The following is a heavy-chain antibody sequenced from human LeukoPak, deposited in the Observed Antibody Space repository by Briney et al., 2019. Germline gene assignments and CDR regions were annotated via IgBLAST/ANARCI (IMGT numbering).Heavy chain of an antibody. Sequence: SVTVSCTASGGTFTSYAISWVRQAPGQGLEWMGGIIPIFGTANYAQKFQGRVTITTDESTSTAFMELSSLRSEDTAVYYCASERMLWFGESNRSFDYWGQGTLVTVSS. V-gene: IGHV1-69*05. CDR3: ASERMLWFGESNRSFDY. CDR2: IIPIFGTA. CDR1: GGTFTSYA. D-gene: IGHD3-10*01. J-gene: IGHJ4*02.